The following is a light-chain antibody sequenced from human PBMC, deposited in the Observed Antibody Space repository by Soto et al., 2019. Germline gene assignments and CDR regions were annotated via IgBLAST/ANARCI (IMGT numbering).Light chain of an antibody. J-gene: IGKJ5*01. CDR3: QQYGSSIT. CDR2: GAS. CDR1: QSVSSSY. Sequence: IVLTQSPGILSLSPGERATLSCRASQSVSSSYLAWYQQKPGQAPRLLIYGASSRATGIPDRFSGSGSGTDFTLTISRLESEDFAVYYCQQYGSSITFGPGTRLEIK. V-gene: IGKV3-20*01.